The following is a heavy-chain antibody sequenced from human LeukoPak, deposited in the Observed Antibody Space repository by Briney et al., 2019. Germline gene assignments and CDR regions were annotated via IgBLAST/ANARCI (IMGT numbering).Heavy chain of an antibody. Sequence: ASVKVSCKASGYTFTGYYMHWVRQAPGQGLEWMGWINPNGGGTNYAQKFQGRVTMTRDTSISTAYMELSRLRSDDTAVYYCARDHSGYSGYVLHYNWFDPWGQGTLVTVSS. CDR2: INPNGGGT. CDR3: ARDHSGYSGYVLHYNWFDP. CDR1: GYTFTGYY. J-gene: IGHJ5*02. D-gene: IGHD5-12*01. V-gene: IGHV1-2*02.